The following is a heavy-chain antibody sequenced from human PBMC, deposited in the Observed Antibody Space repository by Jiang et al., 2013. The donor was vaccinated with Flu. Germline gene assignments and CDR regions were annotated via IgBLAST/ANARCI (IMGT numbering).Heavy chain of an antibody. J-gene: IGHJ6*02. CDR3: ARAKDVDTAMVYYYYGMDV. Sequence: SQTLSLTCAISGDSVSSNSAAWNWIRQSPSRGLEWLGRTYYRSKWYNDYAVSVKSRITINPDTSKNQFSLQLNSVTPEDTAVYYCARAKDVDTAMVYYYYGMDVWGQGTTVTVSS. CDR1: GDSVSSNSAA. V-gene: IGHV6-1*01. D-gene: IGHD5-18*01. CDR2: TYYRSKWYN.